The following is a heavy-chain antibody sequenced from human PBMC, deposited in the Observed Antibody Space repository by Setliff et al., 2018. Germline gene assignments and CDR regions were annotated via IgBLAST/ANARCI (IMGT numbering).Heavy chain of an antibody. Sequence: GASVKVSCKASGYSFTSYGISWVRQAPGQGPEWMGRITLVLGTTDYSQKFQGRVTMTTDTSTSTAYMELRSLRSDDTALYYCTRDTRLQAVMGGPREHHYYYFGLDVWGQGTTVTVSS. D-gene: IGHD3-16*01. CDR1: GYSFTSYG. J-gene: IGHJ6*02. CDR3: TRDTRLQAVMGGPREHHYYYFGLDV. CDR2: ITLVLGTT. V-gene: IGHV1-18*01.